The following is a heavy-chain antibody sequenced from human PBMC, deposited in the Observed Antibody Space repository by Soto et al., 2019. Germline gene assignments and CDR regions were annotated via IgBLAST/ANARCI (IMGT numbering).Heavy chain of an antibody. V-gene: IGHV1-18*01. CDR3: AGAARDALVRGAFNY. J-gene: IGHJ4*02. Sequence: ASVKVSSKASGYTFTSYGISWVRQAPGQGLEWMGWISAYNGNTNYVQKFQGRVSMTTDTSTNTAYLELRSLRSDDTAVYYCAGAARDALVRGAFNYWGQGSLVIVSS. CDR1: GYTFTSYG. D-gene: IGHD3-10*01. CDR2: ISAYNGNT.